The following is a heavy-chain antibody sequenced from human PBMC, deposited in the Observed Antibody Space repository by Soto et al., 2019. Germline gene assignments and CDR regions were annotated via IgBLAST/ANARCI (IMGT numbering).Heavy chain of an antibody. J-gene: IGHJ6*02. CDR3: ARGLSSSATFYHYYGMDV. D-gene: IGHD6-6*01. CDR1: GGSFRGYH. V-gene: IGHV4-34*01. Sequence: QVQLQQWGAGLLKPSETLSLTCAVYGGSFRGYHWSWIRQPPGKGLEWVGEINHSGSTNYNPSLKSRLIISLETSKNQFSLILTSVTAADTAVYYCARGLSSSATFYHYYGMDVWGQGTTVTVSS. CDR2: INHSGST.